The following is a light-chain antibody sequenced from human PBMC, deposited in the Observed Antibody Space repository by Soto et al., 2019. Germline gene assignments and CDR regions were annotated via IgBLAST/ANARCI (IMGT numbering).Light chain of an antibody. CDR1: SSDVGGYNF. CDR2: DVS. Sequence: QSALTQPASVSGSPGQSITISCTGTSSDVGGYNFVSWYQQHPGKAPKVMICDVSNRPSGVSNRFSGPKSGNTASLTISGLQAEDEADYYCSSYTSSRTLVFGGGTKLTVL. CDR3: SSYTSSRTLV. J-gene: IGLJ2*01. V-gene: IGLV2-14*01.